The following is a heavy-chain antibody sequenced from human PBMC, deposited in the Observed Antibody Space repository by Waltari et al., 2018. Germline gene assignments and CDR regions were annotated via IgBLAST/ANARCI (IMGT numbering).Heavy chain of an antibody. J-gene: IGHJ4*02. D-gene: IGHD3-16*02. CDR1: GFTFDDYA. Sequence: EVQLVESGGGLVQPGRSLRLSCAASGFTFDDYAMHWVRQAPGKGLEWVSGITWNGGIVGYVDSVKVRFTISRDNAKNSLYLEMNSLRVEDTALYFCAKDTRLGESSLYGWYFDNWGQGTLVTVSS. CDR3: AKDTRLGESSLYGWYFDN. CDR2: ITWNGGIV. V-gene: IGHV3-9*01.